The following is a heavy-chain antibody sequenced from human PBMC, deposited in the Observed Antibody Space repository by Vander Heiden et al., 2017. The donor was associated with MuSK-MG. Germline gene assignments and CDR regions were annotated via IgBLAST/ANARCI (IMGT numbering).Heavy chain of an antibody. J-gene: IGHJ4*02. CDR2: IYHSGST. D-gene: IGHD3-22*01. CDR1: GYSISSGYY. Sequence: GPGLVKPSETLSLPCTVSGYSISSGYYWGWIRQPPGKGLEWIGSIYHSGSTYYNPALKSRVTISVDTSKNQFSLKLSSVTAAETAVYYCATSAYDYDSSGSNHWGQGTMVTVSS. CDR3: ATSAYDYDSSGSNH. V-gene: IGHV4-38-2*02.